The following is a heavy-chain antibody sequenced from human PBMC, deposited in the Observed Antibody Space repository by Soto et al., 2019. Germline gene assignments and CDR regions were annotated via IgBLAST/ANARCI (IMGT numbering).Heavy chain of an antibody. J-gene: IGHJ4*02. CDR1: GFTFSSYA. CDR2: ISGSGGST. D-gene: IGHD3-10*01. Sequence: PGGSLRLSCAASGFTFSSYAMSWVRQAPGKGLEWVSAISGSGGSTYYADSVKGRFTISRDNSKNTLYLQMNSLRAEDTAVYYCAKPRTYYYGSGSYTAPDYWGQGTLVTVSS. V-gene: IGHV3-23*01. CDR3: AKPRTYYYGSGSYTAPDY.